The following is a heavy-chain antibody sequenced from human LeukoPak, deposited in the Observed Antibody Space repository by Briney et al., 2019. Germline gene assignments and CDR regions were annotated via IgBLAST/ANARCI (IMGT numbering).Heavy chain of an antibody. J-gene: IGHJ4*02. CDR2: INPNSGGT. CDR3: ARELTIFGVVID. Sequence: GASVKVSCKASGYTFTGYYMNWVRQAPGQGLEWMGRINPNSGGTNYAQKFQGRVTMTRDTSISTAYRELSRPRSDDTAVYYCARELTIFGVVIDWGQGTLVTVSS. CDR1: GYTFTGYY. V-gene: IGHV1-2*06. D-gene: IGHD3-3*01.